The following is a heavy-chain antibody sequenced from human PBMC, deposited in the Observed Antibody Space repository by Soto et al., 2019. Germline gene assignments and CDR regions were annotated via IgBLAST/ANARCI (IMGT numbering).Heavy chain of an antibody. CDR2: ISSDSSTK. D-gene: IGHD6-13*01. CDR1: GFTFSAYN. CDR3: AREIAAADFDY. V-gene: IGHV3-48*02. J-gene: IGHJ4*02. Sequence: SLRLSCAASGFTFSAYNMNWVRQAPGKGLEWLSYISSDSSTKYYADSVRGRFSISRDNAKKSVYLHMNSLRDEDTAVYYCAREIAAADFDYWGQGTLVTVSS.